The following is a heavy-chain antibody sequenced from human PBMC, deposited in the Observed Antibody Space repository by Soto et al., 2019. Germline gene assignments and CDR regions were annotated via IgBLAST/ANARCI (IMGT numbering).Heavy chain of an antibody. CDR1: GYSISSGYY. Sequence: SETLSLTCAVSGYSISSGYYWGWIRQPPGKGLEWIGSIYHSGSTYYNPSLKSRVTISVDTSKNQFSLKLSSVTAADTAVYYCAREGIAATGTRWFDPWGQGTLVTVSS. V-gene: IGHV4-38-2*02. J-gene: IGHJ5*02. CDR2: IYHSGST. D-gene: IGHD6-13*01. CDR3: AREGIAATGTRWFDP.